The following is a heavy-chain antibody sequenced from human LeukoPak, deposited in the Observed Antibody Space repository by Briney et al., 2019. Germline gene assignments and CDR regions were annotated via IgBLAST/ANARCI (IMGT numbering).Heavy chain of an antibody. J-gene: IGHJ6*03. V-gene: IGHV1-2*06. CDR2: INPNSGGT. Sequence: VASVKVSCKASGYTFTGYYMHWVRQAPGQGLEWMGRINPNSGGTNYAQKFQGRVTITTDESTSTAYMELSSLRSEDTAVYYCARSLLGYCSGGSCQLSTGYYYYYMDVWGKGTTVTVSS. CDR1: GYTFTGYY. D-gene: IGHD2-15*01. CDR3: ARSLLGYCSGGSCQLSTGYYYYYMDV.